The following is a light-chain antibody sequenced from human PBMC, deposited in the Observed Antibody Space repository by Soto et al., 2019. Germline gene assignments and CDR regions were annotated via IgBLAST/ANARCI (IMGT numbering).Light chain of an antibody. Sequence: QMTAPRSSLSASLGYRSTIKCRASQIISDSLSWYQPKPGEAPKLLISEPSRFEIGCPSRLSGGGSGTEFTRTISRLQPEDCENYYCQHYIMVTCTFGQGTNVDIK. CDR1: QIISDS. V-gene: IGKV1-5*01. CDR2: EPS. CDR3: QHYIMVTCT. J-gene: IGKJ1*01.